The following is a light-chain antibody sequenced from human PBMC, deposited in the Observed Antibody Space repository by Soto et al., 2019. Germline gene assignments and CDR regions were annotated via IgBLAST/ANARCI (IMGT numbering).Light chain of an antibody. V-gene: IGKV1-39*01. J-gene: IGKJ2*01. CDR1: QTISTY. CDR3: QQSDSTPYT. CDR2: DAS. Sequence: IKMTQSPSSLSATVGDRVTITCRASQTISTYLNWYQQKPGKAPRLLIYDASSLLSGVPSRFSGSGSGTDFTLTIASLQPEDFSTYYCQQSDSTPYTFGQGTKVDI.